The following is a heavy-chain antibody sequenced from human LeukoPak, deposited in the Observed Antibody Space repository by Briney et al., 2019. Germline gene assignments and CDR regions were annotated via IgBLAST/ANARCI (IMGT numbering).Heavy chain of an antibody. CDR1: GGSISSGSYY. CDR2: IYTSGST. D-gene: IGHD3-9*01. CDR3: AREGDYDILTGYYRTFDI. Sequence: SQTLSLTCTVSGGSISSGSYYWSWIRQPAGKGLEWIGRIYTSGSTNYNPSLKSRVTISVDTSKNQFSLKLSSVTAADMAVYYCAREGDYDILTGYYRTFDIWGQGTMVTVSS. J-gene: IGHJ3*02. V-gene: IGHV4-61*02.